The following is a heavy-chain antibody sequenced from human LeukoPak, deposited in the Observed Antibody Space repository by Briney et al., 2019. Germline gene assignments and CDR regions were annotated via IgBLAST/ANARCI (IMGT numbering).Heavy chain of an antibody. CDR1: GASINTFS. CDR2: FSASGNT. J-gene: IGHJ2*01. V-gene: IGHV4-59*03. Sequence: SETLSLTCSVSGASINTFSCNWFRQPPGKGLEWIGYFSASGNTKYSPSLKSRVIISRDTSKNQVSLRLTSVAAADTAVYYCASVVTGTYWYFDLWGRGTLVTVSS. CDR3: ASVVTGTYWYFDL. D-gene: IGHD2-21*02.